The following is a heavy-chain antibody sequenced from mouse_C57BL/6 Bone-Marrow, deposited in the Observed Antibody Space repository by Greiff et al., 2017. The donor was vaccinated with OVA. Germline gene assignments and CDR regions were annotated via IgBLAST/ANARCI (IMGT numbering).Heavy chain of an antibody. V-gene: IGHV1-18*01. CDR2: INSNNGGT. J-gene: IGHJ3*01. Sequence: EVQLQESGPELAKPGASVKIPCKASGYTFTDYNMDWVKQSHGKSLEWIGDINSNNGGTIYNQKFKGKATLTVDKSSSTAYMELSSLTSEDTAVYYCARGGYCDYDGGAWFAYWGQGTLVTVSA. CDR1: GYTFTDYN. CDR3: ARGGYCDYDGGAWFAY. D-gene: IGHD2-4*01.